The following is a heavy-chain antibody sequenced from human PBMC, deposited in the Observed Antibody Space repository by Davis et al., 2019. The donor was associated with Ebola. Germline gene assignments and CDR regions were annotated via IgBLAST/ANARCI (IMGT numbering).Heavy chain of an antibody. CDR1: GYTFTSYY. V-gene: IGHV1-2*02. CDR2: INPNSGGT. Sequence: ASVKVSCKASGYTFTSYYMHWVRQAPGQGLEWMGWINPNSGGTNYAQKFQGRVTMTTDTSTSTAYMELRSLRSDDTAVYYCARERYSGYDSAFDYWGQGTLVTVSS. J-gene: IGHJ4*02. D-gene: IGHD5-12*01. CDR3: ARERYSGYDSAFDY.